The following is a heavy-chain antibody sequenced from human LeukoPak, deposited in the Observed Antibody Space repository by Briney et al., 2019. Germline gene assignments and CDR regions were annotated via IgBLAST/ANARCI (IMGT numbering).Heavy chain of an antibody. CDR2: IIPIFGTA. Sequence: SVKVSCKASGGTFSSYAISWVRQAPGQGLEWMGGIIPIFGTANYAQKFQGRVTVTTDESTSTAYMELSSLRSEDTAVYYCARGAVAGLTFDYWGQGTLVTVSS. CDR1: GGTFSSYA. CDR3: ARGAVAGLTFDY. V-gene: IGHV1-69*05. J-gene: IGHJ4*02. D-gene: IGHD6-19*01.